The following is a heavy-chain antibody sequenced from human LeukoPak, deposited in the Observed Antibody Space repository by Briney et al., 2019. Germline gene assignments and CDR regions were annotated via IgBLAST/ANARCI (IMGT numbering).Heavy chain of an antibody. CDR3: ARVLVSSSWYTYYYYYYMDV. J-gene: IGHJ6*03. CDR1: GYTFTSYD. V-gene: IGHV1-8*01. Sequence: GASVKVSCKASGYTFTSYDINWVRQATGQGLEWMGWMNPNSGNTGYAQKFQSRVTMTRNTSISTAYMELSSLRSEDTAVYYCARVLVSSSWYTYYYYYYMDVWGKGTTVTISS. D-gene: IGHD6-13*01. CDR2: MNPNSGNT.